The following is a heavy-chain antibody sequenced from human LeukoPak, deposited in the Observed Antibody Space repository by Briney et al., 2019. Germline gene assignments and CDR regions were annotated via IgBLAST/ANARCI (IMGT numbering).Heavy chain of an antibody. CDR1: GYSFTTYW. J-gene: IGHJ3*02. CDR2: INPDDSDT. CDR3: ASPRVGATAFDI. V-gene: IGHV5-51*01. Sequence: GESLKISCKGSGYSFTTYWIGWVRQMPGKGLEYMGIINPDDSDTRYSPSFQGQVTISVDKSISTAYLQWSSLKASDTAMYYCASPRVGATAFDIWGQGTLVTVSS. D-gene: IGHD1-26*01.